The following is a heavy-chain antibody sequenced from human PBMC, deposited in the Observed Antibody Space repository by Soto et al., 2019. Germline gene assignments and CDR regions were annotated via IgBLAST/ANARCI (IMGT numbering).Heavy chain of an antibody. D-gene: IGHD4-17*01. CDR3: AREHHGNRYGMDV. CDR1: GYSFTSYW. V-gene: IGHV5-51*01. J-gene: IGHJ6*02. CDR2: TYPGDSDT. Sequence: GESLKISCKGSGYSFTSYWIGWVRQMPGKGLEWMGITYPGDSDTRYSPSFQGQVTISADKSISTAYLQWSSLKASDTAVYYCAREHHGNRYGMDVWGQGTTVTVSS.